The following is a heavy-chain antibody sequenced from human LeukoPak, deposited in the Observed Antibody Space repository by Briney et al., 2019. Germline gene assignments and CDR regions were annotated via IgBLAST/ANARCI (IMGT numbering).Heavy chain of an antibody. CDR2: IYYSGST. V-gene: IGHV4-39*01. CDR1: GGSISSSSYY. D-gene: IGHD6-13*01. Sequence: PSETLSLTCTVSGGSISSSSYYWGWIRQPPGKGLEWIGSIYYSGSTYYNPSLKSRVTISVDTSKNQFSLKLSSVTAADTAVYYCARHEVRSSVYWGQGTLVTVSS. J-gene: IGHJ4*02. CDR3: ARHEVRSSVY.